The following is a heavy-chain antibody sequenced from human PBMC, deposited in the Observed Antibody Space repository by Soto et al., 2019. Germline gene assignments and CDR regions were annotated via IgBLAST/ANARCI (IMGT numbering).Heavy chain of an antibody. Sequence: EVQLLESGGGLVQPGGSLRLSCAASGFIFTNYALSWVRQAPGKGLEWVAGVSGSGGSSYYADSVKARFTVSRDNSRSTLCLQMSSLRAEDSAIYYCAKDADNDDYGVFDVWGQGTLVTVSS. J-gene: IGHJ3*01. CDR2: VSGSGGSS. D-gene: IGHD4-17*01. V-gene: IGHV3-23*01. CDR1: GFIFTNYA. CDR3: AKDADNDDYGVFDV.